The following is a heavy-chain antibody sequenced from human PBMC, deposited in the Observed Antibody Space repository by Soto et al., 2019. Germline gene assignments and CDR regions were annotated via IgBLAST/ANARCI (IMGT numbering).Heavy chain of an antibody. CDR1: GGSFSGYY. Sequence: ASETLSLTCAVYGGSFSGYYWSWIRQPPGKGLEWIGEINHSGSTNYNPSLKSRVTISVDTSKNQFSLKLSSVTAADTAVYYCARGHNVIVVVPAARNYYYYYYMDVWGKGTTVTVSS. CDR3: ARGHNVIVVVPAARNYYYYYYMDV. J-gene: IGHJ6*03. D-gene: IGHD2-2*01. CDR2: INHSGST. V-gene: IGHV4-34*01.